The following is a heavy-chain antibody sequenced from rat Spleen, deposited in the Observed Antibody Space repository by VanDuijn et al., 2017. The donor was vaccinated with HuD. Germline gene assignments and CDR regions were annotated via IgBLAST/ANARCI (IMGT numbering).Heavy chain of an antibody. CDR3: ARHGLGEDY. V-gene: IGHV5-29*01. D-gene: IGHD5-1*01. CDR1: GFTFSNYG. CDR2: ITNTGGST. Sequence: EVQLVESGGGLVRPGRSLKLSCTASGFTFSNYGMAWVRQAPTKGLEWVATITNTGGSTYYPDSVKGRFTISRDNAKSTLYLQMDSLRSEDTATYYCARHGLGEDYWGQGVMVTVSS. J-gene: IGHJ2*01.